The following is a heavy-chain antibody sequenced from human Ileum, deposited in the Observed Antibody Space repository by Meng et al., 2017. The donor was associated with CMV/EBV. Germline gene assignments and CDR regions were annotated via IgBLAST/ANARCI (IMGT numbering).Heavy chain of an antibody. Sequence: WASGGGLVQPGGYPSISCAASGFNSNNYAMSWVRQTPGKWLEWIYTISSSDDTTYYADSVKGRFTISRDHSKITLYLQMNSLTTDDKAVYFCADRAVVAGIWGQGTMVTVSS. CDR2: ISSSDDTT. J-gene: IGHJ4*02. D-gene: IGHD6-19*01. V-gene: IGHV3-23*01. CDR1: GFNSNNYA. CDR3: ADRAVVAGI.